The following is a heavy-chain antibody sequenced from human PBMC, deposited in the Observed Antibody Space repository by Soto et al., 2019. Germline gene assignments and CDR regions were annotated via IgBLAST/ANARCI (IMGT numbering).Heavy chain of an antibody. V-gene: IGHV3-23*01. J-gene: IGHJ5*01. CDR3: AKDAVPYNGKWDWFDS. CDR1: RFTFSDFA. CDR2: IGGGGTVT. Sequence: DVQLLESGGGLVQPGGSLTLSCAASRFTFSDFAMSWVRQAPGKGLEWVSSIGGGGTVTYYADSVKGRFTISRDNSKNTLYLQMDGLRDEDTAVYYCAKDAVPYNGKWDWFDSWGQGTLVIVSS. D-gene: IGHD1-20*01.